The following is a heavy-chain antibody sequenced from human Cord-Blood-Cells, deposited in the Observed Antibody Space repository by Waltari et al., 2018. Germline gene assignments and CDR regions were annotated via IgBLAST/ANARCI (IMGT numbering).Heavy chain of an antibody. CDR1: GGSISSYY. Sequence: QVQLQESAPGLVKPSETLSLTCTVSGGSISSYYWSWIRQPPGKGLAWIGYIYYSVSTNYNPSLKSRVTISVDTSKNQFSLKLSSVTAADTAVYYCARMYSSSWNWFDPWGQGTLVTVSS. D-gene: IGHD6-13*01. CDR2: IYYSVST. V-gene: IGHV4-59*01. J-gene: IGHJ5*02. CDR3: ARMYSSSWNWFDP.